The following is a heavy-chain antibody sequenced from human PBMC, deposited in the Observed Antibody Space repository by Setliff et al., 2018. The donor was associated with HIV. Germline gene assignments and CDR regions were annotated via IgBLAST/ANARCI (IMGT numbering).Heavy chain of an antibody. CDR2: TNPSGST. CDR1: VGSFSGHY. J-gene: IGHJ6*03. CDR3: ARGQDLGATWTGYYYYYMDV. D-gene: IGHD1-26*01. V-gene: IGHV4-34*01. Sequence: ASETLSLTCAVYVGSFSGHYWIWIRQPPGKGLEWIGETNPSGSTKYNPSLKSRVTISVDRSKNQFSPKLTSVTAADTAVYYCARGQDLGATWTGYYYYYMDVWGKGTTVTVSS.